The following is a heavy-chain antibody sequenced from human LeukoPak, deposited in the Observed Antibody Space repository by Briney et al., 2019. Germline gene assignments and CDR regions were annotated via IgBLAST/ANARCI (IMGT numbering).Heavy chain of an antibody. CDR2: IKQDGSEK. D-gene: IGHD2-15*01. V-gene: IGHV3-7*01. CDR1: GFTFDDYG. J-gene: IGHJ6*03. Sequence: PGGSLRLSCAASGFTFDDYGMSWVRQAPGKGLEWVANIKQDGSEKYYVDSVKGRFTISRDNAKNSLYLQMNSLRAEDTAVYYCAREDSYYYYYYMDVWGKGTTVTVSS. CDR3: AREDSYYYYYYMDV.